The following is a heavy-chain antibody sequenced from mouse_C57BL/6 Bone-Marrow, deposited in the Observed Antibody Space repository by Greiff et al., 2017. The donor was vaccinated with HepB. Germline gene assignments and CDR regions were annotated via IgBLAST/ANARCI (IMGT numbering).Heavy chain of an antibody. V-gene: IGHV5-6*01. Sequence: EVQVVESGGDLVKPGGSLKLSCAASGFTFSSYGMSWVRQTPDKRLEWVATISSGGSYTYYPDSVKGRFTISRDNAKNTLYLQMSSLKSEDTAMYYCARLLGLGAWFAYWGQGTLVTVSA. J-gene: IGHJ3*01. D-gene: IGHD2-4*01. CDR1: GFTFSSYG. CDR3: ARLLGLGAWFAY. CDR2: ISSGGSYT.